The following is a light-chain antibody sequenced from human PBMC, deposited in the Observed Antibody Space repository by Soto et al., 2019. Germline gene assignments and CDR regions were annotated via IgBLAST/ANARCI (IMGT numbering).Light chain of an antibody. Sequence: IVMTQSPGTLSLSPGERATLSCRASQSISSNYLAWYQQIPGQAPRLLIYGASVRATGIPDRFSGSGSGTDFTLTISRLEPEDFAVYFCQQYGSSPVTFGGGTKVEIK. CDR1: QSISSNY. J-gene: IGKJ4*01. V-gene: IGKV3-20*01. CDR2: GAS. CDR3: QQYGSSPVT.